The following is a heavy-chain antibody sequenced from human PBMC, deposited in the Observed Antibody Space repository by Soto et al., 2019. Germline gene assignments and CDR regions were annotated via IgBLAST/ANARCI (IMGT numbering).Heavy chain of an antibody. J-gene: IGHJ4*01. Sequence: PWASLKISCNGSGDIFTRYWIGWVRKMSGKGLEWMGINYPGDSDTRYSPAVQGQVTISADKSISTAYLQWSSLKASDTAMYYCARPTDDYVWGSYRLWGHGTLVTVSS. CDR1: GDIFTRYW. V-gene: IGHV5-51*01. D-gene: IGHD3-16*02. CDR2: NYPGDSDT. CDR3: ARPTDDYVWGSYRL.